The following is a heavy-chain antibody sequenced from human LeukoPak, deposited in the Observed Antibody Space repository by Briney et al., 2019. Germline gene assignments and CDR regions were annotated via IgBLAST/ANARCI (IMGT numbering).Heavy chain of an antibody. CDR1: GYTFTSYY. V-gene: IGHV1-46*01. CDR3: ARGGPVGNYDSSAYYLH. J-gene: IGHJ4*02. D-gene: IGHD3-22*01. CDR2: INPSGGST. Sequence: ASVKVSCKASGYTFTSYYMHWVRQAPGQGLEWMGIINPSGGSTSYAQKFQGTVTMTRDTSTSTVYMELSSLRSEDTAVYYCARGGPVGNYDSSAYYLHWGQGTLVTVSS.